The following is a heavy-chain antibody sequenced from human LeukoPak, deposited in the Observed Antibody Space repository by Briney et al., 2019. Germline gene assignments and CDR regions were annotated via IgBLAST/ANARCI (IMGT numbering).Heavy chain of an antibody. CDR1: GYSFTSYW. CDR2: IYPGDSDT. J-gene: IGHJ4*02. D-gene: IGHD1-14*01. CDR3: ARSVTRTKGIDY. V-gene: IGHV5-51*01. Sequence: KGRESLKISCKGSGYSFTSYWIGWVRQMPGKGLEWMGIIYPGDSDTRYSPSFQGQVTISVDKSINTAYLQWTSLKASDTAMYYCARSVTRTKGIDYWGQGTLVTVSS.